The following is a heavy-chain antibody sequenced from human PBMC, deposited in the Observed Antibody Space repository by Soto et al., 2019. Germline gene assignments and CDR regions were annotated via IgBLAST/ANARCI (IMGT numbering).Heavy chain of an antibody. J-gene: IGHJ4*02. D-gene: IGHD2-2*01. Sequence: ASVKVSCKASGYTFTSYGISWVRQAPGQGLEWMGWISAYNGNTNYAQKLQGRVTMTTDTSTSTAYMELRSLRSDDTAVYYCARRYCSSTSCYGPFDYWGQGTLVTVSS. CDR3: ARRYCSSTSCYGPFDY. CDR1: GYTFTSYG. V-gene: IGHV1-18*01. CDR2: ISAYNGNT.